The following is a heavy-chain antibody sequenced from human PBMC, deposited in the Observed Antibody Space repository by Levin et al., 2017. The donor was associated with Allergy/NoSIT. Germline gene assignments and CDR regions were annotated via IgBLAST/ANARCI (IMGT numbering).Heavy chain of an antibody. D-gene: IGHD1-7*01. CDR2: ISYNSGNT. V-gene: IGHV3-23*01. Sequence: GGSLRLSCVASGFSFGTYPMSWVRQAPGKGLEWVSAISYNSGNTFYADSVKGRFTISRDNSKNTLYLQMNSLRAEDTAVYYCGKGDRITGTTDFWGQGTLVTVSS. CDR1: GFSFGTYP. J-gene: IGHJ4*02. CDR3: GKGDRITGTTDF.